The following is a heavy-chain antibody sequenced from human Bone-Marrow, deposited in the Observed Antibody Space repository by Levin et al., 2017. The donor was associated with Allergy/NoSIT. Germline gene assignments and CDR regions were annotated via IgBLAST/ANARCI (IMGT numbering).Heavy chain of an antibody. CDR1: GATFSSYG. D-gene: IGHD3-9*01. CDR2: IIPISGTT. V-gene: IGHV1-69*13. CDR3: ARDGAYYDILVGLDY. Sequence: SVKVSCAASGATFSSYGMNWVRQAPGQGLEWMGGIIPISGTTKYAENFQGRLTITADASTGTTYMQLDSLRSEDTAMYYCARDGAYYDILVGLDYWGQGTLVTVSS. J-gene: IGHJ4*02.